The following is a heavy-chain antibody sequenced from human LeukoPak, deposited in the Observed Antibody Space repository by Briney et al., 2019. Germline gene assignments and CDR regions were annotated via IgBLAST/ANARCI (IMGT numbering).Heavy chain of an antibody. Sequence: ASVKVSCKASGYTFTSYDINWVRQATGQGLEWMGWMNPNSGNTGYAQKFQGRVTMTRNTSISTAYMELSSLRSEDTAVYYCARGPDRTAYYDILTGPRYYYYYGMDVWAKGPRSPSP. D-gene: IGHD3-9*01. J-gene: IGHJ6*02. V-gene: IGHV1-8*01. CDR2: MNPNSGNT. CDR1: GYTFTSYD. CDR3: ARGPDRTAYYDILTGPRYYYYYGMDV.